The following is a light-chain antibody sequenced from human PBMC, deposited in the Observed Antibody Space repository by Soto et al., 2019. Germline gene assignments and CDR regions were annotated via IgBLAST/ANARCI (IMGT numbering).Light chain of an antibody. Sequence: DTQKNKSPSTLSASVGDRVTITCRASQSISSWMAWYQQKPGNAPKLLLYKASSFESGVPSRFSGSGSGTEFPLTISRLQPDDFATYYCQQYNSYPLTFGEGPKVDI. J-gene: IGKJ1*01. CDR1: QSISSW. V-gene: IGKV1-5*03. CDR3: QQYNSYPLT. CDR2: KAS.